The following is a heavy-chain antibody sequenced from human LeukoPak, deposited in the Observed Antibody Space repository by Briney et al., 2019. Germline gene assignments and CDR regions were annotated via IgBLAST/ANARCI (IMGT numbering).Heavy chain of an antibody. Sequence: PGGSLSLSCAASGFTFSSYSMNWVRQAAEKGLEWVSSISSSSSYIYYADSVKGRFTISRDNAKNSLYLQMNSLRAEDTAVYYCARGTRYSSSWYAYWGQGTLVTVSS. CDR2: ISSSSSYI. V-gene: IGHV3-21*01. D-gene: IGHD6-13*01. CDR1: GFTFSSYS. CDR3: ARGTRYSSSWYAY. J-gene: IGHJ4*02.